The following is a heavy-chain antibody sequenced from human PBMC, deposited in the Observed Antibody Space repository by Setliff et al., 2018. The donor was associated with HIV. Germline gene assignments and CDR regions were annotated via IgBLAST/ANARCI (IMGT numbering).Heavy chain of an antibody. CDR2: ISASGST. CDR1: GGSISTGVYY. CDR3: ARVYSRSWFFFDH. D-gene: IGHD6-13*01. V-gene: IGHV4-61*02. J-gene: IGHJ4*02. Sequence: SLTCTVSGGSISTGVYYWSWIRQPADKALEWIGRISASGSTNYNPSLESRVTLSIDTSNNQFSLKLTSVTAADTAVYYCARVYSRSWFFFDHWGQGILVTVSS.